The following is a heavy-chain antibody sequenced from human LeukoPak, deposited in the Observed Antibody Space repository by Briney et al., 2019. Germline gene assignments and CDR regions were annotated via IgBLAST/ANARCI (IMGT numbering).Heavy chain of an antibody. V-gene: IGHV3-30*18. D-gene: IGHD3-22*01. J-gene: IGHJ3*02. Sequence: GSLRLSCAASGFTFSSYGMHWVRQAPGKGLEWVAVISYDGSNKYYADSVKGRFTISRDNSKNTLYLQMNSLRAEDTAVYYCAKESGDYDSSGYGAFDIWGQGTMVTVSS. CDR1: GFTFSSYG. CDR2: ISYDGSNK. CDR3: AKESGDYDSSGYGAFDI.